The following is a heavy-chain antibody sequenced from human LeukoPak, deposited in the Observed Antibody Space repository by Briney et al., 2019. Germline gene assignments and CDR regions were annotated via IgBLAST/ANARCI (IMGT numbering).Heavy chain of an antibody. V-gene: IGHV3-23*01. CDR3: AKEPYYYGSGSYCDY. CDR2: ISGSGGST. J-gene: IGHJ4*02. CDR1: GFTFSSYG. D-gene: IGHD3-10*01. Sequence: GGSLRLSCAASGFTFSSYGMSWVRQAPGKGLEWVSAISGSGGSTYYADSVKGRFTISRDNSKNTLYLQMNSLRAEDTAVYYCAKEPYYYGSGSYCDYWGQGTLVTVSS.